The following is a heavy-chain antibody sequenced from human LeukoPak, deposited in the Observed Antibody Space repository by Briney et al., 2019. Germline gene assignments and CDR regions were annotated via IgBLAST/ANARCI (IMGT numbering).Heavy chain of an antibody. CDR3: ARAGLYYYDSSGYSDDFDI. D-gene: IGHD3-22*01. CDR1: GGSISRYY. J-gene: IGHJ3*02. Sequence: PSETLSLTCTVSGGSISRYYWSWIRQPAGKGLEWIGRIYTSGSTNYNPSLKSRVTMSVDTSKNQFSLKLSSVTAADTAVYYCARAGLYYYDSSGYSDDFDIWGQGTMVTVSS. V-gene: IGHV4-4*07. CDR2: IYTSGST.